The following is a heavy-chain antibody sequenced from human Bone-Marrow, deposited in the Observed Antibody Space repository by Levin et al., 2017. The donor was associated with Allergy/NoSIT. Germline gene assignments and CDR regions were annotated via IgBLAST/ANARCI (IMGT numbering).Heavy chain of an antibody. Sequence: SETLSLTCTVSGGSISSYYWSWIRQPPGKGLEWIGYIYYSGSTNYNPSLKSRVTISVDTSKNQFSLKLSSVTAADTAVYYCARDLGPSGWYGDDYYYGMDVWRQGTTVTVSS. V-gene: IGHV4-59*01. J-gene: IGHJ6*02. CDR1: GGSISSYY. CDR3: ARDLGPSGWYGDDYYYGMDV. CDR2: IYYSGST. D-gene: IGHD6-19*01.